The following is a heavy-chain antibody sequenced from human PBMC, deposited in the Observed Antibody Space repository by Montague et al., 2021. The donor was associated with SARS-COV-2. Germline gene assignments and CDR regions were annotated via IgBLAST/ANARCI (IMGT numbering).Heavy chain of an antibody. Sequence: SETLSLTCTVSGGSISSSSYYWGWIRQPPGKGLEWIGSIYYGGSTYYNPSLKSRVTMSVDTSKNQFSLKLSSVTAADTAVYYCARVGRQQLVRLSGMDVWGQGTTVTVSS. D-gene: IGHD6-13*01. CDR1: GGSISSSSYY. CDR3: ARVGRQQLVRLSGMDV. CDR2: IYYGGST. J-gene: IGHJ6*02. V-gene: IGHV4-39*07.